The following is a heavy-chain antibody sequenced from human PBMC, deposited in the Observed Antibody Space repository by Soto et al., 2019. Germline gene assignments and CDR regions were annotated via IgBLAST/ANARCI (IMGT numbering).Heavy chain of an antibody. V-gene: IGHV3-11*04. J-gene: IGHJ6*02. CDR1: GFTFSDYY. CDR2: ISSSGSTI. Sequence: PGGSLRLSCAASGFTFSDYYMSWIRQAPGKGLEWVSYISSSGSTIDYADSVKGRFTISRDNAKNSLYLQMNSLRDEDTAVYYCARTPRESSGWYFCMDFWGQGTTVTVSS. CDR3: ARTPRESSGWYFCMDF. D-gene: IGHD6-19*01.